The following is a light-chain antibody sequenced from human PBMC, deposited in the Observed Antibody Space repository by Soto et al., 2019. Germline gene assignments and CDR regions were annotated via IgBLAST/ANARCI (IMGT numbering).Light chain of an antibody. J-gene: IGKJ3*01. CDR1: QSVSSS. CDR3: QQRSNWPPEVT. V-gene: IGKV3-11*01. CDR2: DAS. Sequence: EIVLTQSPDTLSLSPGERATLSCRASQSVSSSLAWYQQKPGQAPRLLIYDASNRDTGIPPRFSGSGSGTDFTLTISSLEPEDFAVYYCQQRSNWPPEVTFGPGTKVDIK.